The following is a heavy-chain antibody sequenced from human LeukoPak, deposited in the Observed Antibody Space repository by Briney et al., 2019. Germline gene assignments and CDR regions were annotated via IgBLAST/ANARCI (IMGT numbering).Heavy chain of an antibody. V-gene: IGHV3-21*01. D-gene: IGHD2-2*01. CDR3: ARRCSSTSCYVGDY. CDR2: ISSRSNYI. CDR1: GFTFNNYS. J-gene: IGHJ4*02. Sequence: SGGSLRLSCAASGFTFNNYSMNWVRQAPGKGLEWVSSISSRSNYIYYPDSVKGRFTISRDNAKNSLYLQMNSLRAEDTAVYYCARRCSSTSCYVGDYWGQGTLVTVSS.